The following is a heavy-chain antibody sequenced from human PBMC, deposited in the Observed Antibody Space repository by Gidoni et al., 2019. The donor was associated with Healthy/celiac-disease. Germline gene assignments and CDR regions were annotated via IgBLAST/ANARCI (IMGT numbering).Heavy chain of an antibody. CDR1: GGSFSGYY. CDR2: INHSEST. V-gene: IGHV4-34*01. Sequence: QQWGAGLLKPSETLSLTCAVYGGSFSGYYWSWIRQPPGKGLEWIREINHSESTNYNPSRKSRVTISVDTSKNQFSLKLSSVTAADTAVYYCARGYSYGPGDWFDPWGQGTLVTVSS. J-gene: IGHJ5*02. CDR3: ARGYSYGPGDWFDP. D-gene: IGHD5-18*01.